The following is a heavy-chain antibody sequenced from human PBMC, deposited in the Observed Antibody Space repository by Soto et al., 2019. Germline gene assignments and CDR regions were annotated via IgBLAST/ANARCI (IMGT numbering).Heavy chain of an antibody. D-gene: IGHD6-6*01. Sequence: GGSLRLSCVASGFTFSSYAMHWARQAPGKGLEWVTVISIRGGDEYYAESVRGRFTISRDDSKNTLYLQMDSLRVEDTAVYYCARGTIVARQHLDYWGQGTLVTVSS. V-gene: IGHV3-30*03. CDR3: ARGTIVARQHLDY. CDR1: GFTFSSYA. CDR2: ISIRGGDE. J-gene: IGHJ4*02.